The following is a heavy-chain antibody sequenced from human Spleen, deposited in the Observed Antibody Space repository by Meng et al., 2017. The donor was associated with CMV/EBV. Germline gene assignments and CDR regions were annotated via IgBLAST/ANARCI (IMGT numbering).Heavy chain of an antibody. Sequence: GGSLRLSCAASGFTFSRHGMHWVRQAPGKGLEWVAFIRYDGNSKYYADSVKGRFTISRDTSKNTVYLQMNRLTTDDTAVYYCAKEGSGWYYGVDVWGQGTTVTVSS. D-gene: IGHD6-19*01. CDR3: AKEGSGWYYGVDV. CDR1: GFTFSRHG. CDR2: IRYDGNSK. V-gene: IGHV3-30*02. J-gene: IGHJ6*02.